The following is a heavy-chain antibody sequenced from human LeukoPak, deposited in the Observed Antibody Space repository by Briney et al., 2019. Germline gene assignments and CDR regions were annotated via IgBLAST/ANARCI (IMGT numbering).Heavy chain of an antibody. J-gene: IGHJ4*02. CDR1: GFTFSSYE. CDR2: ISSSGSTI. Sequence: GGSLRLSCAASGFTFSSYEMNWVSRAPGKGLEWVTYISSSGSTIYYADSVKGRFTISRDNAKNSLYLQMNSLRAEDTAVYYCAGSYDDFWSCYSRFEYWGQGTLVTVSS. V-gene: IGHV3-48*03. D-gene: IGHD3-3*01. CDR3: AGSYDDFWSCYSRFEY.